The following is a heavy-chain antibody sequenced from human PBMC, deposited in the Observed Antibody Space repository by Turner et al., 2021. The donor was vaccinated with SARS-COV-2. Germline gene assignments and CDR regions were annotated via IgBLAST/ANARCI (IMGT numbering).Heavy chain of an antibody. CDR1: GFTFSDHD. V-gene: IGHV3-72*01. Sequence: EVQLVESGGGLVQPGGSLRLSCAASGFTFSDHDMDWVRQGPGKGMEGVGRNGEKRKSHSTDYAASLKGRFTISRDASENSLYLQIHSLRIEDTAMDYCAVFMSGTPFWGQGTLVTVSS. J-gene: IGHJ4*02. CDR3: AVFMSGTPF. D-gene: IGHD1-7*01. CDR2: NGEKRKSHST.